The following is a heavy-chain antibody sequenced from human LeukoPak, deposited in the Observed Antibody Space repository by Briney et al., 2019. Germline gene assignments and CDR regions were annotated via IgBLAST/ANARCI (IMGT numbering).Heavy chain of an antibody. CDR1: GFTFSDHY. J-gene: IGHJ4*02. D-gene: IGHD4-23*01. CDR3: ARVYGGSGRASDY. CDR2: TKNKANSYIP. V-gene: IGHV3-72*01. Sequence: GRSLRLSCAASGFTFSDHYMDWVREAPGKRREWVGRTKNKANSYIPQYAASVKGRFTISRDDSKNSLYLQMNSLKTEDTAVYYCARVYGGSGRASDYWGQGTLVTVSS.